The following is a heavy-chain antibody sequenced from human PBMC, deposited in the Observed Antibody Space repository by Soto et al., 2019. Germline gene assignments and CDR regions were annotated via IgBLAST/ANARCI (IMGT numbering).Heavy chain of an antibody. V-gene: IGHV4-59*11. CDR1: GGSISNHY. D-gene: IGHD7-27*01. CDR2: IYYNGNT. CDR3: ARANWYSEY. Sequence: QVQLQESGPGLVKPSETLSLTCTVSGGSISNHYWSWIRQPPGKGLEWIGYIYYNGNTNYNPSLKSRVTWSVDTSKNQISLKLSSVTAADTAVYYCARANWYSEYWGQGTLVTVSS. J-gene: IGHJ4*02.